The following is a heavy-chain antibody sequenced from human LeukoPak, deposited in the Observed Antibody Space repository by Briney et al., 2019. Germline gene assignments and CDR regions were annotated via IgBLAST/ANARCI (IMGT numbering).Heavy chain of an antibody. CDR2: IIPMFGIA. CDR3: ARDLGNYDSSGHPQDPRSGMDV. CDR1: GGTFSIYG. J-gene: IGHJ6*02. V-gene: IGHV1-69*04. D-gene: IGHD3-22*01. Sequence: ASVKVSCKASGGTFSIYGISWVRQAPGQGLEWMGRIIPMFGIANYAQKFQGRVTITAEKSTSTAYLELSTLGSEDTAVYYCARDLGNYDSSGHPQDPRSGMDVWGQGTMVTVSS.